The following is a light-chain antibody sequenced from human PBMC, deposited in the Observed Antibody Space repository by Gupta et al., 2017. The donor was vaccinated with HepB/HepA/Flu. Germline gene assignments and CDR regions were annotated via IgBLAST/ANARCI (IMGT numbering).Light chain of an antibody. J-gene: IGKJ1*01. CDR1: QSVSSNS. V-gene: IGKV3-20*01. CDR3: QQYGSSRT. Sequence: IVLTQSPGTLSLSPGERASLSCRASQSVSSNSLAWYQLKPGQAPRLLIYDASSRATGIPDRFSGSGSGTDFTLTISRLEPEDFAVYYCQQYGSSRTFGQGTKVEI. CDR2: DAS.